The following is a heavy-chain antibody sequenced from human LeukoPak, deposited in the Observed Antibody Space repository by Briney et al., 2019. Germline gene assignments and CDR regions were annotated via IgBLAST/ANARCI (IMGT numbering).Heavy chain of an antibody. J-gene: IGHJ4*02. Sequence: GGSLRLSCAASGFTFSGYSMNWVRQAPGKGLEWVSYISSSSSYTNYADSVKGRFTISRDNAKNSLYLQMNSLRAEDTAVYYCARDYCSGGSCYSDYWGQGTLVTVSS. CDR3: ARDYCSGGSCYSDY. D-gene: IGHD2-15*01. V-gene: IGHV3-21*05. CDR2: ISSSSSYT. CDR1: GFTFSGYS.